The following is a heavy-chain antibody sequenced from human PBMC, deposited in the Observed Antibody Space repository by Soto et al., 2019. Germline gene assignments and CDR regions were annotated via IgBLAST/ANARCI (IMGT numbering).Heavy chain of an antibody. CDR3: ARSRGTMIVVVSESYYFDY. V-gene: IGHV4-34*01. J-gene: IGHJ4*02. CDR1: GGSFSGYY. D-gene: IGHD3-22*01. CDR2: INQSGST. Sequence: QVQLQQWGAGLLKPSETLSLTCAVYGGSFSGYYWSWIRQPPGKGLEWIGEINQSGSTNYNPSLKSRVSISVDTSKNQFSLKLSSVTAEDTAVYYCARSRGTMIVVVSESYYFDYWGQGTLVTVSS.